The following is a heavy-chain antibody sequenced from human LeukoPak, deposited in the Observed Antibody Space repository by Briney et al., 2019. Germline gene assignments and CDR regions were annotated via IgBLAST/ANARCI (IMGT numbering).Heavy chain of an antibody. D-gene: IGHD2-2*02. CDR2: ISPSGSTI. CDR3: ARAPPDWECSNSICYTWYFDL. J-gene: IGHJ2*01. Sequence: AGGSLRPSWVVSAFMFSVYYMSWIRQAPGKGLEWVSYISPSGSTIFYADSVKGRFTISRDNAKKSLFLQMNNLGVEDTAVYYCARAPPDWECSNSICYTWYFDLWGRGTLVTVSS. V-gene: IGHV3-11*04. CDR1: AFMFSVYY.